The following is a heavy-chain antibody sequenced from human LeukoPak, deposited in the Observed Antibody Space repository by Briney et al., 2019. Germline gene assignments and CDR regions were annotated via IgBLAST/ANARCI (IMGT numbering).Heavy chain of an antibody. D-gene: IGHD2-21*02. J-gene: IGHJ3*02. V-gene: IGHV4-59*01. CDR3: ARTVVVTAMGLNAFDI. CDR2: IYYSGST. Sequence: PSETLSLTCTISGGSISSYYWTWIRQPPGKGLEWIGYIYYSGSTNYNPSLKSRVTISVDTSKNQFSLKLSSVTAADTAVYYCARTVVVTAMGLNAFDIWGQGTMVTVSS. CDR1: GGSISSYY.